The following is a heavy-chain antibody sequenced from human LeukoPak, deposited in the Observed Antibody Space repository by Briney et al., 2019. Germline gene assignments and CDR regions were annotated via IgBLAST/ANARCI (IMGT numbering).Heavy chain of an antibody. D-gene: IGHD6-13*01. Sequence: SETLSLTCTVSGGSISSYYWGWIRQPPGKGLEWIGSIYHSGSTYYNPSLKSRVTISVDTSKNQFSLKLSSVTAADTAVYYCARVPYSSSWYDYYYYYYMDVWGKGTTVTVSS. CDR2: IYHSGST. V-gene: IGHV4-38-2*02. J-gene: IGHJ6*03. CDR3: ARVPYSSSWYDYYYYYYMDV. CDR1: GGSISSYY.